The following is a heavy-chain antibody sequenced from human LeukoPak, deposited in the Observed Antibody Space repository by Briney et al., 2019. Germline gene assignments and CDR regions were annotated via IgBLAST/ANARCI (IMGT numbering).Heavy chain of an antibody. J-gene: IGHJ4*02. CDR3: ASSSTWELDFDY. CDR2: ISYDGSNK. Sequence: GGSLRLSCAASGFTFSSYGMHWVRQAPGKGLEWVAVISYDGSNKYYADSVKGRFTISRDNSKNTLYLQMNSLRAEDTAVYYCASSSTWELDFDYWGQGTLVTVSS. CDR1: GFTFSSYG. D-gene: IGHD1-26*01. V-gene: IGHV3-30*03.